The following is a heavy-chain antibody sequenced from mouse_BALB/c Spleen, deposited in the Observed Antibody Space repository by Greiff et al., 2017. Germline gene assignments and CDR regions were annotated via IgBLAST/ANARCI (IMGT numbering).Heavy chain of an antibody. CDR3: TRSVTTVVATDWYFDV. D-gene: IGHD1-1*01. CDR1: GYTFTSYW. CDR2: IYPGSGST. Sequence: LQQPGSELVRPGASVKLSCKASGYTFTSYWMHWVKQRHGQGLEWIGNIYPGSGSTNYDEKFKSKGTLTVDTSSSTAYMHLSSLTSEDSAVYYCTRSVTTVVATDWYFDVWGAGTTVTVSS. V-gene: IGHV1S22*01. J-gene: IGHJ1*01.